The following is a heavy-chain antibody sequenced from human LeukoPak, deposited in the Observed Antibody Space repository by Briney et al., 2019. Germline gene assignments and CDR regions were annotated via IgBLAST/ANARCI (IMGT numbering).Heavy chain of an antibody. CDR3: ARDSWNDVWFDP. CDR2: IYHSGST. D-gene: IGHD1-1*01. CDR1: GYSISSGYY. V-gene: IGHV4-38-2*02. Sequence: SETLSLTCTVSGYSISSGYYWGWIRQPPGKGLEWIGSIYHSGSTYYNPSLKSRVTISVDTFKYQFSLKLSSVTAADTAVYYCARDSWNDVWFDPWGQGTLVTVSS. J-gene: IGHJ5*02.